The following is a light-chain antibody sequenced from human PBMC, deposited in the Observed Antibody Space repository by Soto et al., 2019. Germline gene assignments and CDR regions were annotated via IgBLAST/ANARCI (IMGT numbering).Light chain of an antibody. V-gene: IGKV1-5*01. CDR1: QSVSGW. CDR3: LQYYSFSWT. J-gene: IGKJ1*01. Sequence: DIQMTHSPSTLSASAGATAPVTPRASQSVSGWLAWYQQKPGEAPKLLIYDASTLPRGVPSRFSGSGSVTDFTLAITGLQPEDFATYYCLQYYSFSWTFGQGTKVDIK. CDR2: DAS.